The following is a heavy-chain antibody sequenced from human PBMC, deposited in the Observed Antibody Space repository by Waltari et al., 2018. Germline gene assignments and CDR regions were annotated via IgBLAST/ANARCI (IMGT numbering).Heavy chain of an antibody. Sequence: QVQLQQWGAGLLKPSETLSLTCAVYGGSFSGYYWSWIRQPPGKGLEWIGEINHSGSTNYNPSLKSRVTISVDTSKNQFSLKLSSVTAADTAVYYCARGLLRSRYSMDVWGKGTTVTVSS. CDR3: ARGLLRSRYSMDV. V-gene: IGHV4-34*01. CDR1: GGSFSGYY. CDR2: INHSGST. D-gene: IGHD6-19*01. J-gene: IGHJ6*03.